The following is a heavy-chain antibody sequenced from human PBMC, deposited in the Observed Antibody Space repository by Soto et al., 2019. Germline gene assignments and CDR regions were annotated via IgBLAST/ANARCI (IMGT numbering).Heavy chain of an antibody. CDR3: ARMGDVPYYYYGMDV. Sequence: QVQLVQSGAEVKKPGASVKVSCKASGYTFTSYGFSWVRQAPGQGLEWMGWINAYNGDTNYAQNLKGRVTITTDTSTHTAYMELRSLRSDDTAVYYCARMGDVPYYYYGMDVWGQGTTVTVSS. CDR2: INAYNGDT. V-gene: IGHV1-18*01. D-gene: IGHD3-16*01. CDR1: GYTFTSYG. J-gene: IGHJ6*02.